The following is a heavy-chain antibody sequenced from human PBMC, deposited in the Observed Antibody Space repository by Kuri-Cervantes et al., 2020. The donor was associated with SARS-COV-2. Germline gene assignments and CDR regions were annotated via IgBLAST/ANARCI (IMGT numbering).Heavy chain of an antibody. Sequence: SVKVSCKASGGTFSSYAISWVRLAPGQGLEWMGGIIPIFGTANYAQKFQGRVTITTDESTSTAYMELSSLRSEDTAVYYCARGVGSSWYVDDAFDIWGQGTMVTVSS. D-gene: IGHD6-13*01. CDR3: ARGVGSSWYVDDAFDI. V-gene: IGHV1-69*05. CDR1: GGTFSSYA. CDR2: IIPIFGTA. J-gene: IGHJ3*02.